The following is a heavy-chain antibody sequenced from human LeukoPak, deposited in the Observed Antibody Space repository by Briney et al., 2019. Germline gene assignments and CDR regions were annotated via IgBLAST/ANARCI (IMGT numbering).Heavy chain of an antibody. CDR3: ARSIAPGPAFDY. V-gene: IGHV3-64*01. J-gene: IGHJ4*02. D-gene: IGHD3-22*01. CDR2: ISTTGGSSST. Sequence: GGSLRLSCAASGFIFSSYTMQWVRQAPGEGLEYVSVISTTGGSSSTYYAKSVKGRFTISRDNSKNTLYLQMGSLRAEDMAVYYCARSIAPGPAFDYWGQGTLVTVSS. CDR1: GFIFSSYT.